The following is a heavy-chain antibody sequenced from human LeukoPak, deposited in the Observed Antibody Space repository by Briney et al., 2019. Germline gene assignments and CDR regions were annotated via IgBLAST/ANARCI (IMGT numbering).Heavy chain of an antibody. CDR3: ARDSLPTWYFDL. J-gene: IGHJ2*01. V-gene: IGHV4-59*12. CDR2: IYYTGST. Sequence: PSETLSLTCTVSGGSISNYYWSWIRQSPEKGLEWIGYIYYTGSTNYNPSLKSRVTISVDTSKNQFSLKLTSVTAADTAVYYCARDSLPTWYFDLWGRGTLVTVSS. CDR1: GGSISNYY.